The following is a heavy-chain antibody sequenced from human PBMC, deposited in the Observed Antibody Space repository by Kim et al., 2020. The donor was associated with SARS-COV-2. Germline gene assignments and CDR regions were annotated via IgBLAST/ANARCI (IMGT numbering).Heavy chain of an antibody. Sequence: SETLSLTCAVYSGSFSGYYWIWIRQPPGMGLEWIGEVDLSGNTNYNPSLGSRVTLSADTSKNQFSLKLSSVSAADTAIYYCARRPAGVDLWGQGTPVTVSS. CDR3: ARRPAGVDL. V-gene: IGHV4-34*01. CDR2: VDLSGNT. D-gene: IGHD3-9*01. J-gene: IGHJ4*02. CDR1: SGSFSGYY.